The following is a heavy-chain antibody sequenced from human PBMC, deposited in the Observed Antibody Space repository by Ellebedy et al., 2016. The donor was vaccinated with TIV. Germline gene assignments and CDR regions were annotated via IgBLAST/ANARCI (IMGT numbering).Heavy chain of an antibody. Sequence: GESLKISCQASGYSFSSYWISWVRQMPGKGLEWMGIIYPGDSDTRYSPSFQGQVTISADKSISTAYLQWSSLKASDTAMYYCARYEGATGTFDYWGQGTLVTVSS. J-gene: IGHJ4*02. CDR2: IYPGDSDT. CDR3: ARYEGATGTFDY. V-gene: IGHV5-51*01. D-gene: IGHD1-26*01. CDR1: GYSFSSYW.